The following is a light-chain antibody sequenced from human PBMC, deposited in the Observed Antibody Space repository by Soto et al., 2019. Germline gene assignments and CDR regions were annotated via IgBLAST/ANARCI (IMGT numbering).Light chain of an antibody. Sequence: EIVMTQSPATLSVSPGERATLSCRASQSVSSNLAWYQQKPGQAPRLLIYDISTRATGIPARFSGSGSGTEFTLTISSLQSEDFAVYYCQQYDNGPGTFGQGTKVEIK. V-gene: IGKV3-15*01. CDR1: QSVSSN. CDR3: QQYDNGPGT. CDR2: DIS. J-gene: IGKJ1*01.